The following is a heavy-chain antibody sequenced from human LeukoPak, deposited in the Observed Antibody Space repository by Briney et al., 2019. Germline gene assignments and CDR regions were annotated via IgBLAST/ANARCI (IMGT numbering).Heavy chain of an antibody. V-gene: IGHV3-30*18. CDR2: VSYDGSNK. CDR1: GFTFSSYG. D-gene: IGHD2-15*01. CDR3: AKGSLPRRRYCSGGSCYPYYFDY. J-gene: IGHJ4*02. Sequence: PGRSLRLSCAASGFTFSSYGMHWVRQAPGKGLEWVAVVSYDGSNKYYADSVKGRFTISRDNSKNTLYLQMNSLRAEDTAVYYCAKGSLPRRRYCSGGSCYPYYFDYWGQGTLVTVSS.